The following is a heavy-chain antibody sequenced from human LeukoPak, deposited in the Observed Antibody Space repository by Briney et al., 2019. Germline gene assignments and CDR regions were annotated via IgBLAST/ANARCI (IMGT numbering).Heavy chain of an antibody. D-gene: IGHD2-15*01. Sequence: SQTLSLTCTVSGGSISSGGYYWSWIRQHPGKGLEWIGYIYDSGNTNYSPSLKSRVTISVDTSKSQFSLKLSSVTAADTAVYYCAGGGHCSYANCFAPLLDWWGQGALVTVSS. V-gene: IGHV4-61*08. CDR2: IYDSGNT. CDR1: GGSISSGGYY. J-gene: IGHJ4*02. CDR3: AGGGHCSYANCFAPLLDW.